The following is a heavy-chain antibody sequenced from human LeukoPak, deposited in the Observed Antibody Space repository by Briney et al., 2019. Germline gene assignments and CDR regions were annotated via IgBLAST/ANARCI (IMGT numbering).Heavy chain of an antibody. J-gene: IGHJ4*02. V-gene: IGHV1-46*01. CDR2: INPSGSST. D-gene: IGHD2-2*01. Sequence: GASVKVSCKASGYTFTSYYMHWVRQAPGQGLEWMGIINPSGSSTSYAQEFQGRVTMTRDTSTSTVYMELSSLRSEDTAVYYCARDLSCSSTCCYGGMDYWGQGTLVTVSS. CDR1: GYTFTSYY. CDR3: ARDLSCSSTCCYGGMDY.